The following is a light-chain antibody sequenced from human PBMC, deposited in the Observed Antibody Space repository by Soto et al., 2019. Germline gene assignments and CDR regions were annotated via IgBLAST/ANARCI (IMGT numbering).Light chain of an antibody. V-gene: IGLV2-11*01. CDR2: DVT. Sequence: QSALTQPRSVSGSPGQSVTISCTGTSSDVGGYDYVSWFQHHPGKVPKLMIYDVTKRPSGVPDRFSASKSGNTASLTIYGLQAEDEADYYCCSYGGDFWVFGGGTQLTVL. CDR1: SSDVGGYDY. CDR3: CSYGGDFWV. J-gene: IGLJ3*02.